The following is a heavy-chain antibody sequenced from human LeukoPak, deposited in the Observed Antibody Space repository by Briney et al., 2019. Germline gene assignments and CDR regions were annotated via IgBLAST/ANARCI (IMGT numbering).Heavy chain of an antibody. CDR1: GFTFSNYL. V-gene: IGHV3-7*01. CDR2: IKQDGSEK. Sequence: GGSLGLSCAASGFTFSNYLMSWVRQAPGKGLEWVANIKQDGSEKYYVDSVKGRFTISRDKAKNSLYLQMNSLRAEDTAVYYCARRRCSSTSCFFDYWGQGTLVTVSS. D-gene: IGHD2-2*01. J-gene: IGHJ4*02. CDR3: ARRRCSSTSCFFDY.